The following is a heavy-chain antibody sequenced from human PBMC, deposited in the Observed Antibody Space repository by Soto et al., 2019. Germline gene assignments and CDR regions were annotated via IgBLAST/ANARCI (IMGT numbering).Heavy chain of an antibody. CDR2: ISSNGGST. V-gene: IGHV3-64D*08. J-gene: IGHJ4*02. Sequence: PGGSLRLSCAASGFTFSSYAMHWVRQAPGKGLEYVSAISSNGGSTYYADSVKGRFTISRDNSKNTLYLQMSSLRAEDTALYYCVKDHYDFWSGYYVGYFDYWGQGTLVTVSS. CDR3: VKDHYDFWSGYYVGYFDY. D-gene: IGHD3-3*01. CDR1: GFTFSSYA.